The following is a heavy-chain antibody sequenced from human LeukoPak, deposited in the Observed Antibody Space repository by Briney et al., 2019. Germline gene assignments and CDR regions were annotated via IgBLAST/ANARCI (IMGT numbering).Heavy chain of an antibody. CDR3: ARHYPGGDYFIDY. CDR2: IYPDDSDT. D-gene: IGHD4-17*01. CDR1: GYSFTSYW. Sequence: GGSLRLSCKGSGYSFTSYWIGWVRQMPGKGLEWVGIIYPDDSDTRYSPSFQDQVTISADKSISTAYLQWSSLEASDTAMYYCARHYPGGDYFIDYWGQGTLVTVSS. J-gene: IGHJ4*02. V-gene: IGHV5-51*01.